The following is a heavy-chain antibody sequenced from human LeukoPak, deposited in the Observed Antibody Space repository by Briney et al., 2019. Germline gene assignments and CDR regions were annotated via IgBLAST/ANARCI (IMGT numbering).Heavy chain of an antibody. CDR1: GGSISSYY. V-gene: IGHV4-59*01. CDR2: IYYSGST. J-gene: IGHJ4*02. CDR3: ARGGSRPYYDFWRN. D-gene: IGHD3-3*01. Sequence: SETLSLTCTVSGGSISSYYWSWLRQPPGKGLEWIGYIYYSGSTNYNPSLKSRVTISVDTSKNQFSLKLSSVTAADTAVYYCARGGSRPYYDFWRNWGQGTLVTVSS.